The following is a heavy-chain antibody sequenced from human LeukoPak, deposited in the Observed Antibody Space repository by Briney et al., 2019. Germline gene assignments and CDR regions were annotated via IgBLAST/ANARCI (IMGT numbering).Heavy chain of an antibody. V-gene: IGHV3-23*01. CDR1: GVTLSSYA. D-gene: IGHD5-18*01. J-gene: IGHJ4*02. CDR2: ISSSGSGGNT. Sequence: GGSLRLSCAASGVTLSSYAMSWARQAPGKGLEWVSGISSSGSGGNTYYADSVKGRFTISRDNSKNTLYLQMNSLRAEDTAVYYCARGRRQGAMVSRLHDYWGQGTLVTVSS. CDR3: ARGRRQGAMVSRLHDY.